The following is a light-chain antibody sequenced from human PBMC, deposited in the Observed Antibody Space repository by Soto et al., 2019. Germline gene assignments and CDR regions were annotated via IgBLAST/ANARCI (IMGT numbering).Light chain of an antibody. CDR2: GAS. CDR1: QSVSSS. J-gene: IGKJ4*01. V-gene: IGKV3-15*01. CDR3: QQYNNWPPLT. Sequence: EIVMTQSPATLSVSPWERATLSCRASQSVSSSLAWYQQKPGQAPRLLIYGASTRATGIPARFSGSGSGTEFTLTINSLQSEDFAVYYCQQYNNWPPLTFGGGTKVEI.